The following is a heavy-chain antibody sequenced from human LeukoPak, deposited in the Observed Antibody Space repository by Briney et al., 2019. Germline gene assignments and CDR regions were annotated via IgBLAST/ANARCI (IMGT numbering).Heavy chain of an antibody. CDR2: INPNSGGT. D-gene: IGHD3-22*01. V-gene: IGHV1-2*02. CDR3: ARDKTYYDSSGYYFDY. J-gene: IGHJ4*02. Sequence: GASVKVSCKASGYTFTGYYMHWERQAPGQGLEWMGWINPNSGGTNYAQKFQGRVTMTRDTSISTAYMELSRLRSDDTAVYYCARDKTYYDSSGYYFDYWGQGILVTVSS. CDR1: GYTFTGYY.